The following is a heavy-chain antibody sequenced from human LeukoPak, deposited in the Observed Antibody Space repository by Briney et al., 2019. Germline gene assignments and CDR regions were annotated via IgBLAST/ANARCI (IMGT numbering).Heavy chain of an antibody. J-gene: IGHJ6*03. Sequence: SVKVSCKASGGTFSSYAISWVRQAPGQGLEWMGGIIPIFGTANYARKFQGRVTITADESTSTAYMELSSLRSEDTAVYYCARAQRYCSSTSCSEKYYYYYYYMDVWGKGTTVTISS. V-gene: IGHV1-69*13. CDR2: IIPIFGTA. CDR3: ARAQRYCSSTSCSEKYYYYYYYMDV. D-gene: IGHD2-2*01. CDR1: GGTFSSYA.